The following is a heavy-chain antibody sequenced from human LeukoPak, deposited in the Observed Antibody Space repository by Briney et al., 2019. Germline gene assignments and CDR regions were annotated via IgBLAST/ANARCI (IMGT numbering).Heavy chain of an antibody. CDR3: ATGRLAYSSGDFDY. CDR2: ISAYNGNT. CDR1: GYTFTSYG. D-gene: IGHD6-19*01. J-gene: IGHJ4*02. V-gene: IGHV1-18*01. Sequence: WASVKVSCKASGYTFTSYGTSWVRQAPGQGLEWMGWISAYNGNTNYAQKLQGRVTMTTDTSTSTAYMELRSLRSEDTAVYYCATGRLAYSSGDFDYWGQGTLVTVSS.